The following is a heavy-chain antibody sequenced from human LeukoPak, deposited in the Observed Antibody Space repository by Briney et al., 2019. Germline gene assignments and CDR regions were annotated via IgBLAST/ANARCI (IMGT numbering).Heavy chain of an antibody. CDR3: ARAGLAMARGVIMDGTPFDY. V-gene: IGHV1-46*01. D-gene: IGHD3-10*01. CDR1: GYTFTSYY. Sequence: ASVKVSCKASGYTFTSYYMHWVRQAPGQGLEWMGIINPSGGSTSYAQKFQGRVTMTRDTSTSTVYMELSSLRSEDTAAYYCARAGLAMARGVIMDGTPFDYWGQGTLVTVSS. J-gene: IGHJ4*02. CDR2: INPSGGST.